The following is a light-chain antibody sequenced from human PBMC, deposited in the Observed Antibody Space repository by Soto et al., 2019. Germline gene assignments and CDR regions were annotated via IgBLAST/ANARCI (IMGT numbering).Light chain of an antibody. Sequence: EVVLTQSPGTLSLSPGERATLSCRASQSVSSNYLAWYQHKPGQAPRLLIYGASDRAAGIPDRFSGGGSGTDFTLTISRLEPEDVAVYYCQQYGGSLSWTFGQGTKVEIK. CDR2: GAS. CDR1: QSVSSNY. J-gene: IGKJ1*01. V-gene: IGKV3-20*01. CDR3: QQYGGSLSWT.